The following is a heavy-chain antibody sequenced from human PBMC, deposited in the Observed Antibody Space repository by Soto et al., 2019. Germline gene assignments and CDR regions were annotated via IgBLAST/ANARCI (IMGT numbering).Heavy chain of an antibody. Sequence: QVQLVESGGGVVQPGRSLRLSCAASGFTFSSYGMHWVRQAPGKGLEWVAVISYDGSNKYYADSVKGRFTISRDNSKNTLYLQTNSLRAEDTAVYYCAKDEYCSSTSCYDRVFDYWGQGTLVTVSS. CDR2: ISYDGSNK. D-gene: IGHD2-2*01. CDR1: GFTFSSYG. CDR3: AKDEYCSSTSCYDRVFDY. J-gene: IGHJ4*02. V-gene: IGHV3-30*18.